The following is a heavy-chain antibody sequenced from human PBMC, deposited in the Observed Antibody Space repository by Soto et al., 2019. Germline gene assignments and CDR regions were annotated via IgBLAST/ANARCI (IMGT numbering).Heavy chain of an antibody. CDR3: ARGGSGTLDY. D-gene: IGHD6-13*01. Sequence: TLSLTCTVSGGSISSYYWSWIRQPPGKGLEWIGSIHYSGSTNYNPSLKSRVTISVDTSKNQFSLKLSSVTAADTAVYSCARGGSGTLDYWGQGTLVTV. CDR1: GGSISSYY. CDR2: IHYSGST. J-gene: IGHJ4*02. V-gene: IGHV4-59*01.